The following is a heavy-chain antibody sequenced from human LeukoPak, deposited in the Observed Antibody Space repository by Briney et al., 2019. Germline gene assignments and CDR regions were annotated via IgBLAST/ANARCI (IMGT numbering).Heavy chain of an antibody. D-gene: IGHD3-10*01. V-gene: IGHV3-30-3*01. CDR2: IASDGSHT. J-gene: IGHJ3*02. CDR3: ARERQDTIVHSGAFDI. Sequence: EGSLRLSCAASGFTFSTYFMHWVRQAPGKGLEWVAVIASDGSHTFYVESVKGRFTISRDNSKNTLYLQMNSLRAEDTAVYFCARERQDTIVHSGAFDIWGQGTMVTVSS. CDR1: GFTFSTYF.